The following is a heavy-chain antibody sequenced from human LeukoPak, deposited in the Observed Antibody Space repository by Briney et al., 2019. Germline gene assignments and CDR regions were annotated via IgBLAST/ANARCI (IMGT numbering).Heavy chain of an antibody. Sequence: GGSLRLSCAASGFTFSSYGMSWVRQAPGKGLEGVSAISGSGGSTYYADSVKGLFTISRDNSKNTLYLQMNSLRAEDTAVYYCASIDYYGSVSRDDYWGQGTLVTVSS. CDR1: GFTFSSYG. D-gene: IGHD3-10*01. CDR2: ISGSGGST. CDR3: ASIDYYGSVSRDDY. J-gene: IGHJ4*02. V-gene: IGHV3-23*01.